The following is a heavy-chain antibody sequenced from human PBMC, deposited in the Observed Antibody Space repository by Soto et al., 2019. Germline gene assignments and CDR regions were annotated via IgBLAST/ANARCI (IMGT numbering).Heavy chain of an antibody. Sequence: GGSLRLSCAASGFTFSSYSMNWVRQAPGKGLEWVSSISSSSYIYYADSVKGRFTISRDNAKNSLYLQMNSLRAEDTAVYYCARESGYDFWSGSPGLDYWGQGTLVTVSS. J-gene: IGHJ4*02. V-gene: IGHV3-21*01. CDR3: ARESGYDFWSGSPGLDY. D-gene: IGHD3-3*01. CDR1: GFTFSSYS. CDR2: ISSSSYI.